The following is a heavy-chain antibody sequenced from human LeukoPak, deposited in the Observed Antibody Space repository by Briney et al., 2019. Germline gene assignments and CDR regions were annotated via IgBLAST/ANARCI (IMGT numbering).Heavy chain of an antibody. V-gene: IGHV4-59*08. J-gene: IGHJ5*02. CDR1: GGSISSYY. CDR2: IYYSGSI. D-gene: IGHD2-15*01. CDR3: AKGRAATLFTWFDP. Sequence: SETLSLTCTVSGGSISSYYWSWIRQPPGKGLEWIGYIYYSGSINYNPSLKSRVTISVDTSKNQFSLKLSSVTAADTAVYYCAKGRAATLFTWFDPWGQGTLVTVSS.